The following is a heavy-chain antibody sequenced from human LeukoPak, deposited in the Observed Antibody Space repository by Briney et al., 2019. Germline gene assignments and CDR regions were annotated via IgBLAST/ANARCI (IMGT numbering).Heavy chain of an antibody. Sequence: ASVKVSCKASGYTLISYGISWVRQAPGQGLEWMGWISAYNGNTNYAQKLQGRVTMTRDTSTSTVYMELSSLRSEDTAVYYCARVSLSNIDYWGQGTLVTVSS. D-gene: IGHD2/OR15-2a*01. J-gene: IGHJ4*02. CDR3: ARVSLSNIDY. CDR1: GYTLISYG. V-gene: IGHV1-18*01. CDR2: ISAYNGNT.